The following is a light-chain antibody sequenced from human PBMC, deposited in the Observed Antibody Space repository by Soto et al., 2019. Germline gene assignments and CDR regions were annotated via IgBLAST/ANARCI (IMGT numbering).Light chain of an antibody. V-gene: IGKV3-15*01. Sequence: IEMTQSPATLSVSPGERATLSCRASQSVSSNLVWYQQKPGLAPRVLIYDASTRATVIPARFSGSGSGTEFTLTISSLQSEDFAVYYCQQYDNWPLTFGGGTKVDI. CDR1: QSVSSN. CDR3: QQYDNWPLT. J-gene: IGKJ4*01. CDR2: DAS.